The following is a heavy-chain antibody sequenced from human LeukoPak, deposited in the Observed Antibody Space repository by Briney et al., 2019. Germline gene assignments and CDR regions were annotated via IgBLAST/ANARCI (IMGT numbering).Heavy chain of an antibody. J-gene: IGHJ3*01. CDR3: VRDPSGTYSYHTFTF. V-gene: IGHV3-48*01. CDR2: ISSTSDAI. D-gene: IGHD1-26*01. Sequence: GWSLRLSCAASGFTFSSYAMDWVRQAPGRGLEWVAYISSTSDAIQYADFVKGRFTISRDKAKNSLYLQMNSLGAEDTAVYYCVRDPSGTYSYHTFTFWGQGTLVTVSS. CDR1: GFTFSSYA.